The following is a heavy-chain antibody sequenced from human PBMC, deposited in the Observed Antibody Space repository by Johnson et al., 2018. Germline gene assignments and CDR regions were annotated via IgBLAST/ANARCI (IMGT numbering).Heavy chain of an antibody. J-gene: IGHJ4*02. CDR3: ARGTLDYYDSSDYYPPWPDY. Sequence: QVQLVESGGGVVQPGRSLRLSCAASGFTFSSYGMHWVRQAPGKGLEWVAVISYDGSNKYYADSVKGRFTISRDNSKNTLYLQMNSLRAEDTAVYYCARGTLDYYDSSDYYPPWPDYWGQGTLVTVSS. CDR1: GFTFSSYG. V-gene: IGHV3-30*03. D-gene: IGHD3-22*01. CDR2: ISYDGSNK.